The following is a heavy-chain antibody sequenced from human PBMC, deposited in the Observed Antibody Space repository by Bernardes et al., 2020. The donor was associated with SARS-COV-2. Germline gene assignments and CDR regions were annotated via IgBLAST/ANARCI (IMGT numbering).Heavy chain of an antibody. V-gene: IGHV3-21*01. CDR3: ARDFRPFGVVIPIPDY. CDR2: ISSSSSYI. CDR1: GFTFSSYS. D-gene: IGHD3-3*01. Sequence: GGSLRLSCAASGFTFSSYSMNWVRQAPGKGLEWVSSISSSSSYIYYADSVKGRFTISRDNAKNSLYLQMNSLRAEDTAVYYCARDFRPFGVVIPIPDYWGQGTLVTVSS. J-gene: IGHJ4*02.